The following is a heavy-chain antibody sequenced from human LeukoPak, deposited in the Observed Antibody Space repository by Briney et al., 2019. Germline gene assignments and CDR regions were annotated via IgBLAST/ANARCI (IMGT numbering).Heavy chain of an antibody. J-gene: IGHJ4*02. CDR3: AKRGVVIRVVLVGFHKEAYYFES. Sequence: PGGSLRLSCVGSGFTFSDWWMTWVRQAPGKGLEWVAGISDSGGSTKYADSVKGRFTISRDNPKNTLFLQMNSLRAEDTAVYFCAKRGVVIRVVLVGFHKEAYYFESWGQGALVTVSS. CDR2: ISDSGGST. CDR1: GFTFSDWW. D-gene: IGHD3/OR15-3a*01. V-gene: IGHV3-23*01.